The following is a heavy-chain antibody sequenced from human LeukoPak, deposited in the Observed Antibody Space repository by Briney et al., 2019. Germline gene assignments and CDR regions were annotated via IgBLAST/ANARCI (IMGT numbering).Heavy chain of an antibody. Sequence: GGSLRLSCAASGFTFDDYGMSWVRQAPGRGLEWVSGINWNGGNIGYADPVKGRFTISRDNAKNSLYLQMNSLRAEDTAVYYCAALGITMIGGVWGKGTTVTISS. CDR3: AALGITMIGGV. J-gene: IGHJ6*04. CDR2: INWNGGNI. D-gene: IGHD3-10*02. CDR1: GFTFDDYG. V-gene: IGHV3-20*04.